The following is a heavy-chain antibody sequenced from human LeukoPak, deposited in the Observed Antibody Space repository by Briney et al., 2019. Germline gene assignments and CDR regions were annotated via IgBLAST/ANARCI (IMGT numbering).Heavy chain of an antibody. CDR3: TNFDY. CDR1: GFTFNNAW. CDR2: IKSKTDGGTT. Sequence: GGSLRLSCAASGFTFNNAWMSWVRQAPGKGLEWVSRIKSKTDGGTTDYAAPVKGRFTISRDDSKNTLYLQMNSLKTEDTAVYYCTNFDYWGQGTLVTVSS. J-gene: IGHJ4*02. V-gene: IGHV3-15*01.